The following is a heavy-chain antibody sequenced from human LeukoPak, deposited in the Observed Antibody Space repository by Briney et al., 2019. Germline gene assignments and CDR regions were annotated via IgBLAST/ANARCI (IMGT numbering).Heavy chain of an antibody. V-gene: IGHV4-39*07. CDR2: IYSSGST. D-gene: IGHD3-10*01. CDR1: GVSISRGSNY. Sequence: SETLSLTCSVSGVSISRGSNYWGWIRQPPGKTLECIGSIYSSGSTYYNPSLKSRVIILFDTAKNHFSLNLSSVTAADTAVYYCARSDGYGLIGIWGQGTLVTVSS. CDR3: ARSDGYGLIGI. J-gene: IGHJ3*02.